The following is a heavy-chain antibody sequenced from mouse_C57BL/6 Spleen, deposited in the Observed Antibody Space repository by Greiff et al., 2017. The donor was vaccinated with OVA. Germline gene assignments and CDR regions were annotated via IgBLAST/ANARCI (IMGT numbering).Heavy chain of an antibody. CDR3: TNGNYRIYYAMDY. J-gene: IGHJ4*01. D-gene: IGHD2-1*01. V-gene: IGHV6-3*01. CDR1: GFTFSNYW. CDR2: IRLKSDNYAT. Sequence: EVKVEESGGGLVQPGGSMKLSCVASGFTFSNYWMNWVRQSPEKGLEWVAQIRLKSDNYATHYAESVKGRFTISRDDSKSSVYLQMNNLRAEDTGIYYCTNGNYRIYYAMDYWGQGTSVTVSS.